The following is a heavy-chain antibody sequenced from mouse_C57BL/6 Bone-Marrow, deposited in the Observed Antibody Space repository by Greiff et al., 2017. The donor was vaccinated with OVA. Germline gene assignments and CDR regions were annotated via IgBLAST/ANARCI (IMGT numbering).Heavy chain of an antibody. CDR3: ARRIGYTHCFDY. CDR1: GYSITSDS. J-gene: IGHJ2*01. D-gene: IGHD1-2*01. CDR2: ISYSGST. Sequence: EVQLKESGPGLAKPSQTLSLTCSVSGYSITSDSWNWIRKFPGNKLEYIGYISYSGSTSYNPSLKSRLSITTDTSKNQYYHQLNSVTTEDTATYYCARRIGYTHCFDYWGQGTTLTVSS. V-gene: IGHV3-8*01.